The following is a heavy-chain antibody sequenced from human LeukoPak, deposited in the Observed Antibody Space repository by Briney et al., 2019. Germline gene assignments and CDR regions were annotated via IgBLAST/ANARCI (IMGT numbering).Heavy chain of an antibody. CDR3: ARVFGVVINNWFDP. V-gene: IGHV1-18*01. CDR1: GYTFTSNG. Sequence: ASVKVSCKASGYTFTSNGISWVRHAPRQGLEWMGWISAYNGNTNYAQKLQGRVTMTTDTSTSTAYMELRSLRSDDTAVYYCARVFGVVINNWFDPWGQGTLVTVSS. J-gene: IGHJ5*02. D-gene: IGHD3-3*01. CDR2: ISAYNGNT.